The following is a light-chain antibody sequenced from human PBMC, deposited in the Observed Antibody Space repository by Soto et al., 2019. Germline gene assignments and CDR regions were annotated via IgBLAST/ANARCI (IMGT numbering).Light chain of an antibody. CDR1: SSDVGGYKY. Sequence: QSVLTQSASVSGSPGQSITISCNGTSSDVGGYKYVSWYQQHPGKAPKLMIYEVSNRPSGVSNRFSGSKSGNTASLTISGLQAEDEADYYCSSYTSSSTYVFGTGTKLTVL. CDR3: SSYTSSSTYV. CDR2: EVS. V-gene: IGLV2-14*01. J-gene: IGLJ1*01.